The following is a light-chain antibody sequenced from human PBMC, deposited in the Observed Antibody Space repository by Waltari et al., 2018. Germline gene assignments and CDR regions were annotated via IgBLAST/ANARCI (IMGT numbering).Light chain of an antibody. CDR1: KNGTKN. CDR2: YDS. CDR3: QVWDSSSDHRV. J-gene: IGLJ3*02. Sequence: SYVLNQPPSVSVAPGETARSTCKENKNGTKNVHWYKQTPGQAPELVLYYDSDRPSGIPERFSGFNAGDTAILTISRVEAGDEADYYCQVWDSSSDHRVFGGGTKVTVL. V-gene: IGLV3-21*04.